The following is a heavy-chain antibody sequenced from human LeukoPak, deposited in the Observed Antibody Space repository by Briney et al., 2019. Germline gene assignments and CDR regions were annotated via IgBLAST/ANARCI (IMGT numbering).Heavy chain of an antibody. V-gene: IGHV1-2*02. CDR2: INPNSGGT. CDR1: GYSFIGYY. D-gene: IGHD3/OR15-3a*01. J-gene: IGHJ4*02. CDR3: ARGDYAGLVIPADYDY. Sequence: EASVKVSCKASGYSFIGYYMHWVRQAPGQGLEWMGWINPNSGGTNYAQKFQGRVTMTRDTSISTVYMELSRLRSDDTAVYYCARGDYAGLVIPADYDYWDQGTLVTVSS.